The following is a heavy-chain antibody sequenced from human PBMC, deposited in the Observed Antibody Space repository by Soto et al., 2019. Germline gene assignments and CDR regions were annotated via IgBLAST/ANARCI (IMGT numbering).Heavy chain of an antibody. CDR2: IIPILGIA. V-gene: IGHV1-69*02. J-gene: IGHJ4*02. CDR1: GGTFSSYT. CDR3: ARTSQVSGSYYDY. Sequence: QVQLVQSGAEVKKPGSSVKVSCKASGGTFSSYTISWVRQAPGQGLEWMGRIIPILGIANYAQKFQGRVTITANKSTSTAYMELSSLRSEDTAVYYCARTSQVSGSYYDYWGQGTLVTVSS. D-gene: IGHD3-10*01.